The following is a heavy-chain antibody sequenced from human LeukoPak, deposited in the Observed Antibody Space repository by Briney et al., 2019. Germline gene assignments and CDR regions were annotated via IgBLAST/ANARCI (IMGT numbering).Heavy chain of an antibody. J-gene: IGHJ3*02. CDR2: MNPNSGNT. Sequence: ASVKVSCKASGYTFTSYDINWVRQATGQGLEWMGWMNPNSGNTGYAQKFQGRVTVTRNTSISTAYMELSSLRSEDTAVYYCAREGGPYVFPSRDAFDIWGQGTMVTVSS. D-gene: IGHD3-16*01. V-gene: IGHV1-8*01. CDR3: AREGGPYVFPSRDAFDI. CDR1: GYTFTSYD.